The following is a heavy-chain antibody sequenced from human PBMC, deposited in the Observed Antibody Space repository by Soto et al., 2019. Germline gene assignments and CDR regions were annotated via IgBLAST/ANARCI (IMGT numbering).Heavy chain of an antibody. D-gene: IGHD3-10*01. CDR3: AGRRILPLWFGEFDY. CDR1: GGSISSSSYY. Sequence: PSETLSLTCTVSGGSISSSSYYWGWIRQPPGKGLEWIGSIYYSGSTYYNPSLKSRVTISVDTSKNQFSLKLSSVTAADTAVYYCAGRRILPLWFGEFDYWGQGTLVTVSS. J-gene: IGHJ4*02. CDR2: IYYSGST. V-gene: IGHV4-39*01.